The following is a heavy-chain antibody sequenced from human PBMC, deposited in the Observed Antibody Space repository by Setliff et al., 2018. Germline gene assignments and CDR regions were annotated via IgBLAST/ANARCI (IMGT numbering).Heavy chain of an antibody. CDR1: GGSISSGSYY. CDR3: ARVAQYSSSSFYYYYYGMDV. CDR2: IYYSGST. Sequence: SETLSLTCTVSGGSISSGSYYWSWVRQPPGKGLEWIGSIYYSGSTYYNPSLKSRVTISVDTSKNQFSLKLSSVTAADTAVYYCARVAQYSSSSFYYYYYGMDVWGQGTTVTSP. V-gene: IGHV4-39*07. J-gene: IGHJ6*02. D-gene: IGHD6-6*01.